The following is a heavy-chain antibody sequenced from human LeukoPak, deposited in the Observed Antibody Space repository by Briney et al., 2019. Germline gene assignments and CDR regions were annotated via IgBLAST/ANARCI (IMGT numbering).Heavy chain of an antibody. J-gene: IGHJ4*02. CDR1: GYTFSGFG. CDR3: ARDAVWSGHSPPHDY. Sequence: ASVTVSCKTSGYTFSGFGLSWVRQARGQGLEWMGWVSGFNAHTNFAQKFQGRVSMTTDTSTATAYMELKSLTSDDTAVYYCARDAVWSGHSPPHDYWGQGSLVIVSS. D-gene: IGHD3-3*01. V-gene: IGHV1-18*01. CDR2: VSGFNAHT.